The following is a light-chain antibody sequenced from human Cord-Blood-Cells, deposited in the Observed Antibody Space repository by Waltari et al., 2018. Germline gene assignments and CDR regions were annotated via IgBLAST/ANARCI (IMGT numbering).Light chain of an antibody. CDR1: QSVSSSY. CDR3: QQYGSSLSIT. V-gene: IGKV3-20*01. CDR2: GAS. Sequence: EIVLTQSPGTLSLSPGERATLSCRARQSVSSSYLAWYQQKPGQAPRLLIYGASSRATCIPDRFSGSGSGTDFTLTISRLEPEDFAVYYGQQYGSSLSITFGQGTRLEIK. J-gene: IGKJ5*01.